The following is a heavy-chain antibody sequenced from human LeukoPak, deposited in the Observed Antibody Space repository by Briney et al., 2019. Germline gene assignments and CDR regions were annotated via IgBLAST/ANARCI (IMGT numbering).Heavy chain of an antibody. D-gene: IGHD3-3*01. CDR2: ISWNSGSI. J-gene: IGHJ4*02. CDR3: AKDAVRFLEWLYDY. V-gene: IGHV3-9*01. CDR1: GFTFSNYA. Sequence: GGSLRLSCAASGFTFSNYAMNWVRQAPGKGLGWVSGISWNSGSIGYADSVKGRFTISRDNAKNSLYLQMNSLRAEDTALYYCAKDAVRFLEWLYDYWGQGTLVTVSS.